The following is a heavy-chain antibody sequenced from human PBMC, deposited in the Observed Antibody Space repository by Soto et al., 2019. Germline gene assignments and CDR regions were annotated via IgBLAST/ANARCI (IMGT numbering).Heavy chain of an antibody. CDR1: GFSLSTSGVG. V-gene: IGHV2-5*02. Sequence: ITLKESGPTLVKPTQTLTLTCTFSGFSLSTSGVGVGWIRQPPGKALEWLALIYWDDDKRYSPSLKSRLTITKDTSKNQVVLTLTNVDPVDTATYYCVHRAGMGGNSWLPGYWGQGTLVTVSS. D-gene: IGHD6-13*01. CDR3: VHRAGMGGNSWLPGY. J-gene: IGHJ4*02. CDR2: IYWDDDK.